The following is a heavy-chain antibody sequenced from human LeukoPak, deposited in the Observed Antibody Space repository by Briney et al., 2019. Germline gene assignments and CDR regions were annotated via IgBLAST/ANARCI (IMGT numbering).Heavy chain of an antibody. CDR2: IVVGSGNT. V-gene: IGHV1-58*02. J-gene: IGHJ6*02. Sequence: SVKVSCKASGFTFTSSAMQWVRQARGQRLEWIGWIVVGSGNTNYAQKFQERVTITRDMSTSTAYMELSSLRSEDTAVYYCAACFLSYYYGMDVWGQGTTVTVSS. CDR1: GFTFTSSA. CDR3: AACFLSYYYGMDV. D-gene: IGHD2/OR15-2a*01.